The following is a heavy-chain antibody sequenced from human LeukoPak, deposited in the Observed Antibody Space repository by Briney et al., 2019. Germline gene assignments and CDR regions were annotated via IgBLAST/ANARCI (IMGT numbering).Heavy chain of an antibody. D-gene: IGHD3-10*01. J-gene: IGHJ4*02. V-gene: IGHV3-30*04. CDR1: GFTVSSYA. CDR3: ARDTRGYYGSGSYPDY. Sequence: GSLRLSCAASGFTVSSYAMHWVRQAPGKGLEGVAVISYDGSNKYYADSVKGRFTISRDNSKNTLYLQMSSLRAEDTAVYYCARDTRGYYGSGSYPDYWGQGTLVTVSS. CDR2: ISYDGSNK.